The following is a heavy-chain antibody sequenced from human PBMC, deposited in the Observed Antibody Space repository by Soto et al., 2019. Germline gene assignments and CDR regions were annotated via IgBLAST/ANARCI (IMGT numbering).Heavy chain of an antibody. CDR3: VRSVILSGGSYKGLIRLHYFDT. CDR2: IYYSGST. D-gene: IGHD3-3*01. V-gene: IGHV4-39*07. J-gene: IGHJ4*02. Sequence: SETLSLTCTVSGGSISSSLYDWGWVRQSPGKGLEWIEGIYYSGSTNYTPSLKNRVTLSVDESKNEFSLNMDSVTAADTAIYYCVRSVILSGGSYKGLIRLHYFDTWGPGTLVTVSS. CDR1: GGSISSSLYD.